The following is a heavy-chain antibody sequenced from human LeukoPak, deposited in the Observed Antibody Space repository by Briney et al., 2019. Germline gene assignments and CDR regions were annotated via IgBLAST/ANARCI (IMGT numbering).Heavy chain of an antibody. CDR2: ISGSGGRT. J-gene: IGHJ4*02. CDR1: GFTFNTYA. CDR3: AKAKWHSGSYYVDY. V-gene: IGHV3-23*01. D-gene: IGHD1-26*01. Sequence: PGGSLRLSCAASGFTFNTYAMSWVRQAPGKGLEWVSAISGSGGRTYYADSVKGRFTISRDNSKNTLYLQMNSLRAEDTAVYYCAKAKWHSGSYYVDYWGQGTLVTVSS.